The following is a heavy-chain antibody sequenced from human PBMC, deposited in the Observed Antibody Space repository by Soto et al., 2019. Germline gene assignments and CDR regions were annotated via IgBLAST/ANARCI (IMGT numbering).Heavy chain of an antibody. D-gene: IGHD2-15*01. J-gene: IGHJ4*02. V-gene: IGHV3-23*01. CDR1: GFTFSTYA. CDR2: ISGSGDST. CDR3: AKVHGNQNIVGVVPGTNYFDY. Sequence: GGSLRLSCAASGFTFSTYAMSWVRQASGKGLEWVSAISGSGDSTYYADSVKGRFTISRDNSKNTLYLQMNSLRAEDTAVYYCAKVHGNQNIVGVVPGTNYFDYWGQGTPVTGSS.